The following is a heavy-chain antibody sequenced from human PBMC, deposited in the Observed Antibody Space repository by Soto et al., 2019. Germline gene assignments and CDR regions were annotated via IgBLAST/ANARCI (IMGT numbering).Heavy chain of an antibody. CDR2: ISDTGSSH. J-gene: IGHJ4*02. Sequence: SCVGSGFTFSSYGMHWVRQAPGKGLECVAVISDTGSSHYYAASVEGRFTISRENSKNTLSLHMDRLRVEDTAVYYCAKDRGGDCPDNSCYFGADYWGQGTPVTVSS. CDR3: AKDRGGDCPDNSCYFGADY. CDR1: GFTFSSYG. D-gene: IGHD2-2*01. V-gene: IGHV3-30*18.